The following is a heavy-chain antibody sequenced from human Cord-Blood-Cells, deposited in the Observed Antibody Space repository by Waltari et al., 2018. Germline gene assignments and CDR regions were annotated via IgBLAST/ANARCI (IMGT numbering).Heavy chain of an antibody. CDR3: ATRDDNWNWFDP. V-gene: IGHV4-34*01. J-gene: IGHJ5*02. CDR2: INHSGST. D-gene: IGHD1-20*01. CDR1: GGSFSAYY. Sequence: QVQLQQWGAGLLKPSETLSLTCAVYGGSFSAYYWSWIRQPPGKGLEWIGEINHSGSTNYNPSLKSRVTISVDTSKNQFSLKLSSVTAADTAVYYCATRDDNWNWFDPWGQGTLVTVSS.